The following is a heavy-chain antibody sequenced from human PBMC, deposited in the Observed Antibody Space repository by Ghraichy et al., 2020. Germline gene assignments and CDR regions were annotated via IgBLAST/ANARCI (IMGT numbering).Heavy chain of an antibody. Sequence: SETLSLTCTVSGGSISSSSYYWGWIRQPPGKGLEWIGSIYYSGSTYYNPSLKSRVTISVDTSKNQFSLKLSSVTAADTAVYYCARRDIVATMGLDAFDIWGQGTMVTVSS. J-gene: IGHJ3*02. V-gene: IGHV4-39*01. CDR2: IYYSGST. CDR3: ARRDIVATMGLDAFDI. CDR1: GGSISSSSYY. D-gene: IGHD5-12*01.